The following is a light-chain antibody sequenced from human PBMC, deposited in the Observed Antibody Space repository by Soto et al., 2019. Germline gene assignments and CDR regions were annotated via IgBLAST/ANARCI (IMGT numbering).Light chain of an antibody. J-gene: IGLJ1*01. CDR2: DVS. V-gene: IGLV2-11*01. CDR3: CSYAGSPYV. Sequence: QSALTQPRSVSVSPGQSVTISCTGTSSDVGGYNYVSWFQQHPGKAPKLMIYDVSKRPSGVPDRFSGSKSGNTASLTISWLQAEDEADYYCCSYAGSPYVFGTGTKVTVL. CDR1: SSDVGGYNY.